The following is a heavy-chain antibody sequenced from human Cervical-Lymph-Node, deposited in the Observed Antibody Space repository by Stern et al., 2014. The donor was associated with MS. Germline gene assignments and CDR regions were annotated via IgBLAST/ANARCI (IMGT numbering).Heavy chain of an antibody. CDR2: IFHVLNAP. V-gene: IGHV1-69*01. CDR3: ATEEEDSGYHTDALDV. CDR1: GCTFNSHA. J-gene: IGHJ6*02. Sequence: VQLVESGPEVEQPGTSLKVSCKSSGCTFNSHAISWIRQAPGQGLEWVGVIFHVLNAPNYAQKFHGRVTITADESTRTGYREVSSLKYEDTAVYYCATEEEDSGYHTDALDVWGQGTTVTVSS. D-gene: IGHD5-12*01.